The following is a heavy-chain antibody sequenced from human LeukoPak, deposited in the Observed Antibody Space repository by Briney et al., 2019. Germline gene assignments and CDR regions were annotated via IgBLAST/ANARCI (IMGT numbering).Heavy chain of an antibody. D-gene: IGHD4/OR15-4a*01. CDR1: GFTFSSYN. V-gene: IGHV3-21*01. Sequence: GGSLRLSCAASGFTFSSYNMNWVRQAPGKGLEWVSSISSSSYIYYADSVKGRFTISRDNAKNTLYLQMNSLRAEDTAVYYCARDFSGASRIDYWGQGTLVTVSS. CDR3: ARDFSGASRIDY. J-gene: IGHJ4*02. CDR2: ISSSSYI.